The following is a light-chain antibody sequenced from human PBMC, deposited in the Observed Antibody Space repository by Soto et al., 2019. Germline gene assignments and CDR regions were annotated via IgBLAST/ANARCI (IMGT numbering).Light chain of an antibody. CDR2: GAS. J-gene: IGKJ1*01. CDR1: QIVRSN. V-gene: IGKV3-15*01. CDR3: QQYNNWPQT. Sequence: ILITQSPASLSVSPPGISTLSFRASQIVRSNLAWYQQKPGQAPRLLIYGASSRATGIPARFSGSGSGTDFTLTISSLQPEDFAVYYCQQYNNWPQTFGQGTKVDIK.